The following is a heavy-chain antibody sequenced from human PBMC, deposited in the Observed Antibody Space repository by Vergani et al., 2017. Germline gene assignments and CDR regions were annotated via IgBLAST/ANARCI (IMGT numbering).Heavy chain of an antibody. Sequence: QVQLQESGPGLVKPSETLSLTCTVSGGSVSSGSYYWSWIRQPPGKGLEWIGYIYYSGSTNYNPSLKSRVTISVDTSKNQFSLKLSSVTAADTAVCYCARGDSSPYYYYYYMDVWGKGTTVTVSS. CDR3: ARGDSSPYYYYYYMDV. CDR1: GGSVSSGSYY. V-gene: IGHV4-61*01. D-gene: IGHD2-21*02. CDR2: IYYSGST. J-gene: IGHJ6*03.